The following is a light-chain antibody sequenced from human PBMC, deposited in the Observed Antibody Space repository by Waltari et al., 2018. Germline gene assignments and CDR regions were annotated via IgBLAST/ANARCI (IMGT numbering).Light chain of an antibody. CDR1: QSVSSY. J-gene: IGKJ1*01. CDR3: QQRSNWPPVWT. Sequence: ELVLTQSSATLSLSPGARATLSCRASQSVSSYLAWYQQKPGQAPRLLIYDASNRATGIPARFSGSGSGTDFTLTISSLEPEDFAVYYCQQRSNWPPVWTFGQGTKVEIK. V-gene: IGKV3-11*01. CDR2: DAS.